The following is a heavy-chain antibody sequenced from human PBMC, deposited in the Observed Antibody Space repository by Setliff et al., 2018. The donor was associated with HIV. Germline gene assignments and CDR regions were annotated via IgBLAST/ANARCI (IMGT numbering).Heavy chain of an antibody. V-gene: IGHV4-59*01. CDR1: GGSISSYY. Sequence: NPSETLSLTCTVSGGSISSYYWSWIRQPPGKGLEWIGYIYYSGSSKNTPSLKSRVTISVDTPKNEFSLKLSSMTAADTAVYYCARGIAVAGPYFDYWGQGTLVTV. D-gene: IGHD6-19*01. CDR3: ARGIAVAGPYFDY. J-gene: IGHJ4*02. CDR2: IYYSGSS.